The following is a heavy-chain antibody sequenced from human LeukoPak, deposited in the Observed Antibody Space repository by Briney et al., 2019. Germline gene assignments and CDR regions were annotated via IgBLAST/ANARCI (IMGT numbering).Heavy chain of an antibody. V-gene: IGHV3-15*07. J-gene: IGHJ6*02. CDR1: GFTFSNAW. CDR2: IKSKTDGGTT. CDR3: AKDGPTYGMDV. Sequence: PGGSLRLSCAASGFTFSNAWMNWVRQAPGKGLEWVGRIKSKTDGGTTDYAAPVKGRFTISRDNSKNTLYLQMNSLRAEDTAVYYCAKDGPTYGMDVWGQGTTVTVSS.